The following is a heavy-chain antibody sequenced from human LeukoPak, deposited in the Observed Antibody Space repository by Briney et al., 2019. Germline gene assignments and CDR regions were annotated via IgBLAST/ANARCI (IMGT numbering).Heavy chain of an antibody. CDR1: GFTFSSYW. V-gene: IGHV3-7*01. CDR3: ARKWIQLWIDAFDI. J-gene: IGHJ3*02. D-gene: IGHD5-18*01. Sequence: GGSLRLSCAASGFTFSSYWMSWVRQAPGKGLEWVANIKQDGSEKYYVDSVKGRFTISRDNAKNSLHLQMNSLRAEDTAVYYCARKWIQLWIDAFDIWGQGTMVTVSS. CDR2: IKQDGSEK.